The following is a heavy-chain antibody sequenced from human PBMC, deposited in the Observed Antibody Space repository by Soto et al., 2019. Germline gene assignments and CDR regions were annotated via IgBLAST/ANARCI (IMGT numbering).Heavy chain of an antibody. CDR1: GYSFTSYW. CDR2: IYPGDSDT. D-gene: IGHD2-15*01. V-gene: IGHV5-51*01. Sequence: GESLKISCKGSGYSFTSYWIGWVRQMPGKGLEWMGIIYPGDSDTRYSPSFQGQVTISADKSISTAYLQWSSLKASDTAMYYCATATYCSGGSCYFGGGDDAFDIWGQGTMVTVSS. CDR3: ATATYCSGGSCYFGGGDDAFDI. J-gene: IGHJ3*02.